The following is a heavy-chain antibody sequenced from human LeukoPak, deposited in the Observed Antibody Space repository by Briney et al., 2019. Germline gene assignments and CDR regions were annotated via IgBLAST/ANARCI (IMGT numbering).Heavy chain of an antibody. Sequence: GGSLRLSCAASGFTLNTYSIHWVRQAPGKGLEWVSYIDSSSSYKYYADSVKGRFTISRDNAKNSLYLQMNSLRAEDTAVYYCARYIEGRATGYYNYYYYYMDVWGKGTTVTVSS. CDR2: IDSSSSYK. V-gene: IGHV3-21*01. D-gene: IGHD3-9*01. CDR3: ARYIEGRATGYYNYYYYYMDV. CDR1: GFTLNTYS. J-gene: IGHJ6*03.